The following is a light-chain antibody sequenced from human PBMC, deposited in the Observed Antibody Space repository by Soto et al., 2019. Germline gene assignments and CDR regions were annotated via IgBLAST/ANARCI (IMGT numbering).Light chain of an antibody. CDR1: SSNIGAGYD. V-gene: IGLV1-40*01. J-gene: IGLJ3*02. Sequence: QSALTQPPSVSGAPGQRVTISCTGSSSNIGAGYDVHWYQQLPGTAPKLLIYGNSNRPSGVPDRFSGSKSGTSASLAITGLKADDAADYYCQSYDSSLSALFGGGTKVTVL. CDR2: GNS. CDR3: QSYDSSLSAL.